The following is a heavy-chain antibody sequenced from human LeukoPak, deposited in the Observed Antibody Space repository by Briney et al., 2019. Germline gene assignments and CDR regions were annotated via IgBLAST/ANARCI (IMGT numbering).Heavy chain of an antibody. V-gene: IGHV4-34*01. CDR1: GGSFSGYY. J-gene: IGHJ4*02. CDR2: INHSGST. D-gene: IGHD2-15*01. CDR3: ARDPNSRASSNY. Sequence: PSETLSLTSAVYGGSFSGYYWSWIPQPPGKGLEWIGEINHSGSTNYNPSLKSRVTISEATSKDQFSLKLSSVTAADTAVYYCARDPNSRASSNYWGQGTLVTVSS.